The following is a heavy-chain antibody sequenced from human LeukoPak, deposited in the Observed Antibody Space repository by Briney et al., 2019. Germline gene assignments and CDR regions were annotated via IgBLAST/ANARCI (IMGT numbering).Heavy chain of an antibody. J-gene: IGHJ5*02. D-gene: IGHD6-19*01. CDR2: MNPNSGNT. CDR1: GYTFTSYD. V-gene: IGHV1-8*01. CDR3: ARGGRDSSGQSWFDP. Sequence: GASVKVSCKASGYTFTSYDINWVRQATGQGLEWMGWMNPNSGNTGYAQKFQGRVTMARNTSISTAYMELSSLRSEDTAVYYCARGGRDSSGQSWFDPWGQGTLVTVSS.